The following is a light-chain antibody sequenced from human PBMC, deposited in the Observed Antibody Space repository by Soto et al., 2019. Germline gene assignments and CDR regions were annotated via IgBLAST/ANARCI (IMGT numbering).Light chain of an antibody. CDR2: EVS. V-gene: IGLV2-14*01. Sequence: QSALTQPASVSGSPGQSITISCAGTMRDVGAYNLVSWYQQHPGRAPQLMIYEVSNRPSGVSNRFSGSKSGNTASLTISGLQADDEGDYYCSSKTSSSSPFVFGTGTKVTVL. CDR3: SSKTSSSSPFV. CDR1: MRDVGAYNL. J-gene: IGLJ1*01.